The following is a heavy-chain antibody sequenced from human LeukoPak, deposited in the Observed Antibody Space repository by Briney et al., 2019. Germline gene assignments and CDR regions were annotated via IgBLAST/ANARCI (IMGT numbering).Heavy chain of an antibody. Sequence: PGGSLRLSCAASGFTFDDYAMHWVRQAPGKGLKRVSGISWNSGSIGYADSVKGRFTISRDNAKNSLYLQMNSLRAEDTALYYCAKDIRYYYDSSGSLFDYWGQGTLVTVSS. J-gene: IGHJ4*02. CDR1: GFTFDDYA. V-gene: IGHV3-9*01. CDR3: AKDIRYYYDSSGSLFDY. CDR2: ISWNSGSI. D-gene: IGHD3-22*01.